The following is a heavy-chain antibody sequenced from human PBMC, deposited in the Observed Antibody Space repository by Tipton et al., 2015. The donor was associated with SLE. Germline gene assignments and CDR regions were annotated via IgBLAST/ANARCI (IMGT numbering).Heavy chain of an antibody. Sequence: TLSLTCTVSGGYINNYYWSWIRQPPGKGLEWIGHIYSRGNINYNPSLKSRVTMSVDTSKNQFSLRLNSVTAADTAVYYCAGSPFYDFWRNSWGQGTLVSVSS. CDR1: GGYINNYY. V-gene: IGHV4-59*08. CDR2: IYSRGNI. J-gene: IGHJ5*02. CDR3: AGSPFYDFWRNS. D-gene: IGHD3-3*01.